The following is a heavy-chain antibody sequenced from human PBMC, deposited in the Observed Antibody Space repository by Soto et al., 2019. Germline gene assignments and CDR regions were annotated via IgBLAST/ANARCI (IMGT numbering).Heavy chain of an antibody. CDR2: IYYSGST. CDR3: ARGGSSSSVWFDP. Sequence: PSETLSLTCTVSCGSISSGGYYWSWIRQHPGKGLEWIGYIYYSGSTYYNPSLKSRVTISVDTSKNQFSLKLSSVTAADTAVYYCARGGSSSSVWFDPWGQGTLVTVSS. V-gene: IGHV4-31*03. D-gene: IGHD6-6*01. J-gene: IGHJ5*02. CDR1: CGSISSGGYY.